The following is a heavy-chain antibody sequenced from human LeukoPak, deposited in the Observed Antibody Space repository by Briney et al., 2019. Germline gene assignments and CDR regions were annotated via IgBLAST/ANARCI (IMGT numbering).Heavy chain of an antibody. CDR3: ARTTGITGTTPLDY. J-gene: IGHJ4*02. CDR2: ISAYNGNT. V-gene: IGHV1-18*01. Sequence: GASVKVSSKASGYTFTGYGISWVRQAPGQGLEWMGWISAYNGNTNYAQKLQGRVTMTTDTSTGTAYMELRSLRSDDTAVYYCARTTGITGTTPLDYWGQGTLVTVSS. D-gene: IGHD1-7*01. CDR1: GYTFTGYG.